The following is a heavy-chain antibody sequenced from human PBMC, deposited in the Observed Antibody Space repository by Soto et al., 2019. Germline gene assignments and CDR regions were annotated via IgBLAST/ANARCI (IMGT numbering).Heavy chain of an antibody. CDR3: ARDLHYYGMDV. J-gene: IGHJ6*02. CDR1: GGSISSGGYS. CDR2: IYHSGST. Sequence: SETLSLTCAVSGGSISSGGYSWSWIRQPPGKGLEWIGYIYHSGSTYYNPSLRSRVTISVDRSKNQFSLKLSSVTAADTAVYYCARDLHYYGMDVWGQGTTVTVSS. V-gene: IGHV4-30-2*01.